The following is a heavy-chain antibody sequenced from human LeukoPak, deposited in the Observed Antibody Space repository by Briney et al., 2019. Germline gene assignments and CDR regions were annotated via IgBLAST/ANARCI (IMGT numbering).Heavy chain of an antibody. V-gene: IGHV1-18*01. J-gene: IGHJ5*02. Sequence: ASVKVSCKASGYTFTNYGISWVRQASGQGLEWMGWISGYNGNTKNVQKFRGRVTMTTDTSTSTAYMELRSLRSDDTAVYYCARMAYDILTGYFQPNWFDPWGQGTLVTVSS. CDR1: GYTFTNYG. D-gene: IGHD3-9*01. CDR3: ARMAYDILTGYFQPNWFDP. CDR2: ISGYNGNT.